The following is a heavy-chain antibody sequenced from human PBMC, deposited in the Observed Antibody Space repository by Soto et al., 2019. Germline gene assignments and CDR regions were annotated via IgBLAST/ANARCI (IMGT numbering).Heavy chain of an antibody. D-gene: IGHD3-22*01. CDR3: ARDGTMIDLAFDI. V-gene: IGHV4-31*02. CDR2: IYYSGST. CDR1: GFTFSSYA. J-gene: IGHJ3*02. Sequence: VQLLESGGGLVQPGGSLRLSCAASGFTFSSYAMSWVRQHPGKGLEWIGYIYYSGSTYYNPSLKSRVTISVDTSKNQFSLKLSSVTAADTAVYYCARDGTMIDLAFDIWGQGTMVTVSS.